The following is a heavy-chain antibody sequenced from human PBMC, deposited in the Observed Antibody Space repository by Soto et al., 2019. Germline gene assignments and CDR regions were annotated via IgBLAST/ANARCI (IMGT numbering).Heavy chain of an antibody. J-gene: IGHJ6*02. CDR1: GFTFSSYA. V-gene: IGHV3-30-3*01. Sequence: QVQLVESGGGVVQPGRSLRLSCAASGFTFSSYAMHSVRQAPGKGLEWVAVISYDGSNKYYADSVKGRFTISRDNSKNTLYLQMNSLRAEDTAVYYCARDLVIAVAGLYYYYGMDVWGQGTTVTVSS. CDR2: ISYDGSNK. CDR3: ARDLVIAVAGLYYYYGMDV. D-gene: IGHD6-19*01.